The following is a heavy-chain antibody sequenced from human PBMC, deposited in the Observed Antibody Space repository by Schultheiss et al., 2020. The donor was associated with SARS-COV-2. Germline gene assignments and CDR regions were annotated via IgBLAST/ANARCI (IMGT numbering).Heavy chain of an antibody. CDR2: IRSKANSYAT. CDR3: TTVMGYCSSTSCYGPYGMDV. CDR1: GFTFSGSA. J-gene: IGHJ6*02. V-gene: IGHV3-73*01. D-gene: IGHD2-2*01. Sequence: GESLKISCAASGFTFSGSAMHWVRQASGKGLEWVGRIRSKANSYATAYAASVKGRFTISRDDSKNTLYLQMNSLKTEDTAVYYCTTVMGYCSSTSCYGPYGMDVWGQGTTVTVSS.